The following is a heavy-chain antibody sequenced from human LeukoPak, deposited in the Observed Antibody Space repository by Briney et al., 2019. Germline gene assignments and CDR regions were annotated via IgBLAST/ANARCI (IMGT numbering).Heavy chain of an antibody. V-gene: IGHV3-30*04. J-gene: IGHJ4*02. CDR2: ISHDGGTK. CDR3: ARARGRWHLLPLDF. CDR1: GLSFSNFA. D-gene: IGHD1-26*01. Sequence: PGRSLRLSCAASGLSFSNFAIHWVRQAPGKGLEWLAVISHDGGTKHYADSVKGRFTISRDNSNNSLSLQMNSLSAEDTAVYYCARARGRWHLLPLDFWGQGTLVTVSS.